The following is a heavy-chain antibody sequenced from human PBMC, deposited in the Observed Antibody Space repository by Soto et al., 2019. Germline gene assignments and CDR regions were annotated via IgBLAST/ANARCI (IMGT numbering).Heavy chain of an antibody. CDR1: GFTFSSYA. CDR2: ISGSGGST. V-gene: IGHV3-23*01. CDR3: AKGKLRFSEWLIFVDY. Sequence: GGSLRLSCAASGFTFSSYAMSWVRQAPGKGLEWVSAISGSGGSTYYADSVKGRFTISRDNSKNTLYLQMNSLRAEDTAVYYCAKGKLRFSEWLIFVDYWGQGTLVTVSS. D-gene: IGHD3-3*01. J-gene: IGHJ4*02.